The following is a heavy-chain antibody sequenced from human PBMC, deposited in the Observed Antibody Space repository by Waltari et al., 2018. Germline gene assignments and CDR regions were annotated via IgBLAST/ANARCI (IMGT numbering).Heavy chain of an antibody. CDR3: ARGQITMIVVVITPPEN. CDR1: GFTFSGSA. CDR2: IRSKANSYAT. J-gene: IGHJ4*02. Sequence: EVQLVESGGGLVQPGGSLKLSCAASGFTFSGSAMHWVRQASGKGLEWVGRIRSKANSYATAYAASVKGRFTISRDDSKNTAYLQMNSLKTEDTAVYYCARGQITMIVVVITPPENWGQGTLVTVSS. D-gene: IGHD3-22*01. V-gene: IGHV3-73*01.